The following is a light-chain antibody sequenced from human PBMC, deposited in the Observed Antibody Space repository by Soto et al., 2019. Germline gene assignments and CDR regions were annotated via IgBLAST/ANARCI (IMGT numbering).Light chain of an antibody. Sequence: DIQMTQSASTLSGSVGDRVTITCRASQTISSWLAWYQQKPGKAPKLLIYKASTLKSGVPSRFSGSGSGTEFTLTIRSLQPDDFATYYCQHYNSYSEAFGQGT. CDR3: QHYNSYSEA. CDR1: QTISSW. V-gene: IGKV1-5*03. CDR2: KAS. J-gene: IGKJ1*01.